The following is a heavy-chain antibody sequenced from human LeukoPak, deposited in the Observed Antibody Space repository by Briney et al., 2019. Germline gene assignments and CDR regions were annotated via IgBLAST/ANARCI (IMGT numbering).Heavy chain of an antibody. V-gene: IGHV3-30*01. Sequence: GTSLRLSCAASGFTFSNYAMHWVRQAPGKGLEWMAVISDDGRSKYYADSVKGRLTISRDYSKNTVFLQMYSLRAEDTAVYYCARSRVGSSGSTNYWGQGTLVTVSS. CDR1: GFTFSNYA. CDR2: ISDDGRSK. D-gene: IGHD3-22*01. CDR3: ARSRVGSSGSTNY. J-gene: IGHJ4*02.